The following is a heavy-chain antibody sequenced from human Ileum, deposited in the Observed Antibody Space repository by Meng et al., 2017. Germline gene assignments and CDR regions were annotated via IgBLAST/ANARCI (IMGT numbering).Heavy chain of an antibody. CDR2: IYYSGST. J-gene: IGHJ5*02. V-gene: IGHV4-39*07. CDR3: ARDGTTAVPGVWFDP. Sequence: QECVPGLVNPLETRSRTCMFSYGSITGSFDWGWIRKPPGKGLEWIASIYYSGSTYYNPSLNSRVTKSVDTSKNKFSLKVISVTAADTAVYYCARDGTTAVPGVWFDPWGQGTLVTVSS. CDR1: YGSITGSFD. D-gene: IGHD6-19*01.